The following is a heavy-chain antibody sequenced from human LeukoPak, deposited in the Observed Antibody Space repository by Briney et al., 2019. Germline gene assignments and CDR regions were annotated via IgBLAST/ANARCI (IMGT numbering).Heavy chain of an antibody. CDR1: GFTFSSYS. CDR2: ISSSSSYI. Sequence: GGSLRLSCAASGFTFSSYSMNWVRQAPGKGLEWVSSISSSSSYIYYADSVKGRFTISRDNAKNSLHLQMNSLRSEDTAVYYCARRLISSSSLDAFDIWGPGTMVTVSS. J-gene: IGHJ3*02. V-gene: IGHV3-21*01. CDR3: ARRLISSSSLDAFDI. D-gene: IGHD6-6*01.